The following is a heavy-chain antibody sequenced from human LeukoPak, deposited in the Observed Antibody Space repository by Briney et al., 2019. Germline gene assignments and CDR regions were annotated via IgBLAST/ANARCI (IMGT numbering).Heavy chain of an antibody. CDR1: GGSISSGGYY. CDR3: ARAALYGGNSGLDY. D-gene: IGHD4-23*01. CDR2: IYYSGST. Sequence: PSETLSLTCTVSGGSISSGGYYWSWIRQHPGKGLEWIGYIYYSGSTYYNPSLKSRVTISVDTSKNQFSLKLSSVTAADTAVYYCARAALYGGNSGLDYWGQGTLVTVSS. J-gene: IGHJ4*02. V-gene: IGHV4-31*03.